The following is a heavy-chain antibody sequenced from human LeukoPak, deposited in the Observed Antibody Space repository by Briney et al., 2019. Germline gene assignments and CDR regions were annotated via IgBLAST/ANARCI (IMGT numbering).Heavy chain of an antibody. CDR1: GFTFRDYS. D-gene: IGHD5-18*01. J-gene: IGHJ4*02. Sequence: GGSLRLSCEASGFTFRDYSMTWVRQAPGKGLEWVSGISGSGGSTYYADSVKGRFTISRDNSKNTLYLQMNSLRVDDTAVYYCARDTWIQLWLPDYWGQGTLVTVSS. CDR3: ARDTWIQLWLPDY. V-gene: IGHV3-23*01. CDR2: ISGSGGST.